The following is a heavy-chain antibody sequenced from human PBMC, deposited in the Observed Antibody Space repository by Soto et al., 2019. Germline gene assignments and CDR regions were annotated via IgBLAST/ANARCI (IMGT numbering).Heavy chain of an antibody. V-gene: IGHV4-38-2*02. J-gene: IGHJ4*02. Sequence: XETLSLTCAVANYSINNGFFWGWIRQPPGKGLEWIGSIFHTGDTYYNPSLKSRISMSVDTSRNQFSLKLTSLTAADTAVYYCARDTNSLDHWGQGPLVTVSS. D-gene: IGHD3-16*01. CDR3: ARDTNSLDH. CDR2: IFHTGDT. CDR1: NYSINNGFF.